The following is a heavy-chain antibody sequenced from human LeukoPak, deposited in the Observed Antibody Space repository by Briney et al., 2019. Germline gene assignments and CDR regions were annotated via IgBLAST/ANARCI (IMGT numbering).Heavy chain of an antibody. V-gene: IGHV3-23*01. CDR3: AKEGTSIVVVPAAMGYFQH. CDR2: ISGSGGST. Sequence: PGGSLRLSCAASGFTFSSYAMSWVRQAPGKGLEWVSAISGSGGSTYYADSVKGRFTISRDNSKNTLYLQMNSLRAEDTAVYYCAKEGTSIVVVPAAMGYFQHWGQGTLVTVSS. D-gene: IGHD2-2*01. CDR1: GFTFSSYA. J-gene: IGHJ1*01.